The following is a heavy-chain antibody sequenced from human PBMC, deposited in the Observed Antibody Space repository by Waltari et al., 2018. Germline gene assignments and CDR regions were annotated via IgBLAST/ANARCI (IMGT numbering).Heavy chain of an antibody. Sequence: QLQLQESGPGLVKPSETLSLTCTVSGGSISSSSYYWGWIRQPPGKGLEWIGSIYSSGSTYYNPSLKSRVTITVDTSKNQFSLKLSSVTAADMAVYYCAREFRAQTGFDPWGQGTLVTVSS. D-gene: IGHD1-1*01. CDR2: IYSSGST. V-gene: IGHV4-39*07. CDR3: AREFRAQTGFDP. J-gene: IGHJ5*02. CDR1: GGSISSSSYY.